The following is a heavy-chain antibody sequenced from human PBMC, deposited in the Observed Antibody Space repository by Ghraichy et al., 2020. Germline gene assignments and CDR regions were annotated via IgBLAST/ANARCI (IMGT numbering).Heavy chain of an antibody. Sequence: SETLSLTCAVYGGSFSGYYWSWIRQPPGKGLEWIGEINHSGSTNYNPSLKSRVTISVDTSKNQFSLKLSSVTAADTAVYYCARRYTVVTHYYYYGMDVWGQGTTVTVSS. CDR3: ARRYTVVTHYYYYGMDV. CDR1: GGSFSGYY. J-gene: IGHJ6*02. V-gene: IGHV4-34*01. CDR2: INHSGST. D-gene: IGHD4-23*01.